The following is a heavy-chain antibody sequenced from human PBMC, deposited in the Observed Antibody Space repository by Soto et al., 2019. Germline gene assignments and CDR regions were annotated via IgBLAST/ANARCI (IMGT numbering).Heavy chain of an antibody. V-gene: IGHV3-23*01. D-gene: IGHD6-19*01. CDR2: ISGSGGTS. CDR1: GFTFSSYA. CDR3: AKKTNSAWSAYFDY. Sequence: GGSLRLSCAAFGFTFSSYAMSWVRQAPGKGLEWVSSISGSGGTSYYADSVKGRFTISRDNSKNMLYLQMNSLRAEDTAVFYCAKKTNSAWSAYFDYWGQGTLVTVSS. J-gene: IGHJ4*02.